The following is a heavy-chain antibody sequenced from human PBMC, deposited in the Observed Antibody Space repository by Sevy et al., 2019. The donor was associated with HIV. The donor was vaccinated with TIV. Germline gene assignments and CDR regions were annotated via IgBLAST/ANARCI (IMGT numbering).Heavy chain of an antibody. CDR1: GFTFSNAW. V-gene: IGHV3-15*01. Sequence: GGSLRLSCAASGFTFSNAWMSWVRQAPGKGLEWVGRIKSKSDGGTADYAAPVKGRFNISRDDSKNTLYLQMNSLKTEDTAVYYCTTDGTGDHNYYYYGMDVWGQGTTVTVSS. J-gene: IGHJ6*02. CDR3: TTDGTGDHNYYYYGMDV. CDR2: IKSKSDGGTA. D-gene: IGHD7-27*01.